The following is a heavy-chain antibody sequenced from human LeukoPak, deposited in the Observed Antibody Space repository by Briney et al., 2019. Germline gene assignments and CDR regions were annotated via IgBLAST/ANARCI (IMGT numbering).Heavy chain of an antibody. Sequence: GGSLRLSCAASGFTFSSYAMSWVRQAPGKGLEWVSAISGSGGSTYYADSVKGRFTTSRDNSKNTLYLQMNSLRAEDTAVYYCAKGYYDILTGYRPFDYWGQGTLVTVSS. J-gene: IGHJ4*02. CDR1: GFTFSSYA. D-gene: IGHD3-9*01. CDR3: AKGYYDILTGYRPFDY. CDR2: ISGSGGST. V-gene: IGHV3-23*01.